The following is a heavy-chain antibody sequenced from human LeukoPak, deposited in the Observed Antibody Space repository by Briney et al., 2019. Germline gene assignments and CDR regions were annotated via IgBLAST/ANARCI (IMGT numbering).Heavy chain of an antibody. CDR3: AKALTSGWYLDAFNI. CDR2: ISRGSDHI. D-gene: IGHD6-19*01. V-gene: IGHV3-21*01. J-gene: IGHJ3*02. Sequence: PGGSLRLSCAASGFTFSSYAMNWVRQAPGKGLEWVSSISRGSDHIFYADSMKGRFTISRDNSKNTLFLEMNSLRAEDTAVYYCAKALTSGWYLDAFNIWGQGTMVTVSS. CDR1: GFTFSSYA.